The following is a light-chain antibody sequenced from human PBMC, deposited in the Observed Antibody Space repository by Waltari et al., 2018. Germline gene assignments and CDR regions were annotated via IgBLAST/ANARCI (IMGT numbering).Light chain of an antibody. J-gene: IGKJ4*01. CDR1: QSISTM. Sequence: IVMTQSPATLSVSPGERATLSCRASQSISTMLAWYQQKPGQPHRLLIHGASTRATGIPATFSGSGSGTDFTLTISSLQSEDFAVYYCKQYNDWPLTFGGGTKVEIK. CDR2: GAS. V-gene: IGKV3-15*01. CDR3: KQYNDWPLT.